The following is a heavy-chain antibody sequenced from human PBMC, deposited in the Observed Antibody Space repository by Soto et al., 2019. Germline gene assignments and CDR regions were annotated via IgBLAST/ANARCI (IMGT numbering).Heavy chain of an antibody. Sequence: QVQLVESGGGVVQPGRSLRLSCAASGFTFSSYGMHWVRQAPGKGLEWVAVISYDGSNKYYADSVKGRFTISRDNSKNTLYLQMNSLRAEDTAVYYCATDLYYYDSSGYEYWGQGTLVTVSS. CDR1: GFTFSSYG. CDR3: ATDLYYYDSSGYEY. D-gene: IGHD3-22*01. J-gene: IGHJ4*02. V-gene: IGHV3-30*03. CDR2: ISYDGSNK.